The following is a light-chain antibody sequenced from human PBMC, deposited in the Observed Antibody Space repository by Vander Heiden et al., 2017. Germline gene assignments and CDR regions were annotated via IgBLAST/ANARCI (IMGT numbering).Light chain of an antibody. V-gene: IGKV3-11*01. CDR2: DAS. J-gene: IGKJ1*01. CDR1: QSVSSY. Sequence: EIVLTQSPATLSLSPGERVTLSCRASQSVSSYLAWYQQKPGQAPRLLIYDASNRATGIPARFSGSGSGTDFTLTISSLEPEDLAVYYCQQRSNWPRTFGQGTKVEIK. CDR3: QQRSNWPRT.